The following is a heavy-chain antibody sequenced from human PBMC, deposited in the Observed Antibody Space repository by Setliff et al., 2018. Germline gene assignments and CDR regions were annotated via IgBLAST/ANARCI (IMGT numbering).Heavy chain of an antibody. V-gene: IGHV3-74*01. CDR1: GFNFNKYW. CDR2: INGDATIA. CDR3: AKEIQPRRGPVYDSSGLAFDY. Sequence: QAGGSLRLSCTVYGFNFNKYWMYWVRQAPGKGLEWVSRINGDATIAHYADSVKGRFTISRDNARNALYLQMNSLRAEDTAVYYCAKEIQPRRGPVYDSSGLAFDYWGQGTLVTVSS. J-gene: IGHJ4*01. D-gene: IGHD3-22*01.